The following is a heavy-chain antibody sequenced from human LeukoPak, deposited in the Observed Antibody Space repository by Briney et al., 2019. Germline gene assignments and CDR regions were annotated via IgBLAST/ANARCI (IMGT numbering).Heavy chain of an antibody. CDR1: GFSFSTYS. J-gene: IGHJ4*02. Sequence: GGSLRLSCAAAGFSFSTYSMNWVRQTPGKGLEWVSSISRTSSYIYYADSVKGRFTISRDNAKNSLYLQMNSLRAEDTAVYYCARVRYSYGSFDYWGQGTLVTVSS. V-gene: IGHV3-21*01. CDR3: ARVRYSYGSFDY. D-gene: IGHD5-18*01. CDR2: ISRTSSYI.